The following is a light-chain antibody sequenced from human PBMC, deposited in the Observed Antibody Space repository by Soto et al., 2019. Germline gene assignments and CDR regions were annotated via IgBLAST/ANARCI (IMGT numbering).Light chain of an antibody. J-gene: IGKJ2*01. CDR3: QQYKNWPAYT. Sequence: EIVMTQSPATLSVSPGERATLSCRASQSVSSNLAWYQQKPGQAPRLLIYGASTRATGIPARFSGSGSGTEFTLTISSLQSEDFAVYYCQQYKNWPAYTFGQGTKLESK. CDR1: QSVSSN. CDR2: GAS. V-gene: IGKV3-15*01.